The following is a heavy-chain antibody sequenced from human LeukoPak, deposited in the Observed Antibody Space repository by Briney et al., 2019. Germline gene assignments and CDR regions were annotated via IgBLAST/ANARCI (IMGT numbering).Heavy chain of an antibody. J-gene: IGHJ4*02. D-gene: IGHD1-26*01. CDR2: IYYSGIS. CDR3: AREKYGGSNDY. CDR1: GGSISGYY. V-gene: IGHV4-59*01. Sequence: PPETLSLTCAVSGGSISGYYWSWIRQPPGKGLEWIGYIYYSGISNYNPSLKSRVTISVDTSNNQFSLRLSSVTAADTAMYYCAREKYGGSNDYWGQGTLVTVSS.